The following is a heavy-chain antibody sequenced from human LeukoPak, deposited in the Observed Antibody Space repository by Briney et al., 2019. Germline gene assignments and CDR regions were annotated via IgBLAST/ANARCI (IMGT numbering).Heavy chain of an antibody. Sequence: GGSLRLSCAASGFTFSTYSMNWVRQAPGKGLEWVSYISSSSSTIYYADSVKGRFTISRDNSKNTLYLQMNSLRAEDTAVYYCSQQLVRPYYYYGMDVWGQGTTVTVSS. CDR3: SQQLVRPYYYYGMDV. CDR2: ISSSSSTI. V-gene: IGHV3-48*01. D-gene: IGHD6-13*01. CDR1: GFTFSTYS. J-gene: IGHJ6*02.